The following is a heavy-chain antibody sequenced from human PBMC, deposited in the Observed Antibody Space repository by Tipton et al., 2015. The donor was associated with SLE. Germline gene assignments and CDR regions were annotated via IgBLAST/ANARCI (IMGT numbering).Heavy chain of an antibody. Sequence: LRLSCTVSGGSISSHYWSWIRQPPGKGLEWIGYIYYSGSTNYNPSLKSRVTISVDTSKNQFSLKLSSVTAADTAVYYCARLLLSSIAAPFDYWGQGTLVTVSS. D-gene: IGHD6-6*01. V-gene: IGHV4-59*11. CDR2: IYYSGST. J-gene: IGHJ4*02. CDR1: GGSISSHY. CDR3: ARLLLSSIAAPFDY.